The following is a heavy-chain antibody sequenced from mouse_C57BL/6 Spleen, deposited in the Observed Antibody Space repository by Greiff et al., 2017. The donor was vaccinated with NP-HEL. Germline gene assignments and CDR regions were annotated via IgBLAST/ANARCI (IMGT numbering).Heavy chain of an antibody. D-gene: IGHD2-1*01. CDR1: GFTFSDYY. Sequence: EVQVVESGGGLVQPGGSLKLSCAASGFTFSDYYMYWVRQTPEKRLEWVAYISNGGGSTYYPDTVKGRFTISRDNAKNTLYLQMSRLKSEDTAMYYCARSFNYLYYYAMDYWGQGTSVTVSS. V-gene: IGHV5-12*01. J-gene: IGHJ4*01. CDR2: ISNGGGST. CDR3: ARSFNYLYYYAMDY.